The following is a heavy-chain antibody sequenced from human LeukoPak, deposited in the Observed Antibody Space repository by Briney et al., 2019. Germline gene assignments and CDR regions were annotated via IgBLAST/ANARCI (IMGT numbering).Heavy chain of an antibody. V-gene: IGHV3-48*04. CDR1: GFTFSSYS. CDR3: ARDPYSSSWYRFFDY. J-gene: IGHJ4*02. D-gene: IGHD6-13*01. Sequence: PGGSLRLSCAASGFTFSSYSMNWVRQAPGKGLEWVSYISSSSSTIYYADSVKGRFTISRDNAKNSLYLQMNSLRAEDTAVYYCARDPYSSSWYRFFDYWGQGTLVTVSS. CDR2: ISSSSSTI.